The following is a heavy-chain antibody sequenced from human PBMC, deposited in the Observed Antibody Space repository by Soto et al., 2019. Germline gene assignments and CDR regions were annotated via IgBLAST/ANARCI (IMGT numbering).Heavy chain of an antibody. CDR1: GFTFSNYG. D-gene: IGHD1-26*01. Sequence: HPGGSLRLSCAASGFTFSNYGMHWVRQAPGKGLEWVAVIWYDGSNIYYADSVKGRFTVSRDNSKSTLFVQMNSLTAEDTAVYYCAKYGNYWYLDLWGRGTLVTVSS. J-gene: IGHJ2*01. CDR2: IWYDGSNI. V-gene: IGHV3-33*06. CDR3: AKYGNYWYLDL.